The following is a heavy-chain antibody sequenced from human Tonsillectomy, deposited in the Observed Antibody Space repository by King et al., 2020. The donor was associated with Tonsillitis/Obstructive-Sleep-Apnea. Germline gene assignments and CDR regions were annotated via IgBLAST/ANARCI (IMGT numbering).Heavy chain of an antibody. D-gene: IGHD2-2*02. Sequence: QLVQSGSELKKPGASVKVSCKASGYTFTNYAMNWVRQAPGQGLEWIGWINTNTGNPTYAQGFTGRFVFSLDTSVSTAYLQISSLKAEDTAVYYCARDQGWVPAAIGSGLDWYFDLWGRGTLVTVSS. J-gene: IGHJ2*01. CDR3: ARDQGWVPAAIGSGLDWYFDL. CDR1: GYTFTNYA. CDR2: INTNTGNP. V-gene: IGHV7-4-1*02.